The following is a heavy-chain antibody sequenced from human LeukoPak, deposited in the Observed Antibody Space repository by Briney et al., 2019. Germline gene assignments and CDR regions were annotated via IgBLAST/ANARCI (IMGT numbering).Heavy chain of an antibody. CDR2: ISSSGST. CDR1: GDSISSGDYY. Sequence: SETLSLTCTVSGDSISSGDYYWSWIRQPAGKGLEWIGRISSSGSTNYNPSLKSRVTISVDTSKNQFSLKLSSVTAADTAVYYCARARGASGIAAATSWFDPWGQGTLVTVSS. D-gene: IGHD6-13*01. CDR3: ARARGASGIAAATSWFDP. J-gene: IGHJ5*02. V-gene: IGHV4-61*02.